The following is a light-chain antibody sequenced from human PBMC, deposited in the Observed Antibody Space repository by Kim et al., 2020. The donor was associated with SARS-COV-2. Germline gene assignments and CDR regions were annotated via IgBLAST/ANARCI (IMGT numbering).Light chain of an antibody. V-gene: IGKV1-6*01. CDR2: AAS. J-gene: IGKJ2*01. CDR3: LQDYNYPLT. Sequence: SASVGDRVTITCRASQGIRDDLGWYQHKPGKAPKLLIYAASSLQSGVPSRFSGSGSGTDFTLTISSLQPEDFATYYCLQDYNYPLTFGQGTKLEI. CDR1: QGIRDD.